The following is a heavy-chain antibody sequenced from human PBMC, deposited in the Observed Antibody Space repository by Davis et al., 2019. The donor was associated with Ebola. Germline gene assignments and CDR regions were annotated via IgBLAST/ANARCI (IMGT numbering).Heavy chain of an antibody. CDR1: GFTISDFY. CDR2: IGGSVSYT. CDR3: STAFNSVTDAFDN. D-gene: IGHD4-17*01. V-gene: IGHV3-11*06. Sequence: GGSLRLSCAASGFTISDFYMSWIRQAPGKGLAWISRIGGSVSYTNYADSVKGRFTMSRDSAKNSLYLQMNSLRAEDTAVYYCSTAFNSVTDAFDNWGQGTMVTVSS. J-gene: IGHJ3*02.